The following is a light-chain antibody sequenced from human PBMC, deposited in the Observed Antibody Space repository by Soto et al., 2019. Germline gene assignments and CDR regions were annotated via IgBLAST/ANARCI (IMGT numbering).Light chain of an antibody. CDR3: HHRA. J-gene: IGKJ1*01. CDR1: QSVSSSY. Sequence: EIVLTQSPGTLSLPPGERATLSCRASQSVSSSYLAWYQQKPGQAPRLLIYGASSRATGIPDRFSGSGSGTDFTLTISRLEPEDFAVYYCHHRAFGQGTKV. CDR2: GAS. V-gene: IGKV3-20*01.